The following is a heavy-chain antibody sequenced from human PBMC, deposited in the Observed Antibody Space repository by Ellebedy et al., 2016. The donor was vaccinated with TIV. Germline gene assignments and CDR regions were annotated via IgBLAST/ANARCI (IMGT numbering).Heavy chain of an antibody. CDR2: IKQDGSEK. D-gene: IGHD3-16*01. V-gene: IGHV3-7*03. J-gene: IGHJ4*02. CDR3: AKDLRGGGLDY. CDR1: GFTFSSYW. Sequence: GGSLRLXXAASGFTFSSYWMHWVRQAPGKGLAWVANIKQDGSEKYYVGSVKGRFTISRDNAKNTLFLQISSLRAEDTAVYYCAKDLRGGGLDYWGQGTLVTVSS.